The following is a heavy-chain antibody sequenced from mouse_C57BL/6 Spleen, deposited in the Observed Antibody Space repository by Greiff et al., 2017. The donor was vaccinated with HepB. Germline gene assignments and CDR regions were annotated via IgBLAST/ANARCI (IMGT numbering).Heavy chain of an antibody. CDR3: ARGDDYAVVAY. CDR2: INPGSGGT. CDR1: GYAFTNYL. Sequence: QVQLQQSGAELVRPGTSVKVSCKASGYAFTNYLIEWVKQRPGQGLEWIGVINPGSGGTNYNEKFKGKATLTADKSSSTAYKQLSSLTSEDSAVYFCARGDDYAVVAYGGQGTLVT. V-gene: IGHV1-54*01. D-gene: IGHD2-4*01. J-gene: IGHJ3*01.